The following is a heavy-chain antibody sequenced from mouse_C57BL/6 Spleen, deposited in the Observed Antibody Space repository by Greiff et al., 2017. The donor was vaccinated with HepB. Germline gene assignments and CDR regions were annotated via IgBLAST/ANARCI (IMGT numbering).Heavy chain of an antibody. CDR1: GFTFSDYG. Sequence: EVKLMESGGGLVKPGGSLKLSCAASGFTFSDYGMHWVRQAPEKGLEWVAYISSGSSTIYYADTVKGRFTISRDNAKNTLFLQMTSLRSEDTAMYYCARMGLRRAYAMDYWGQGTSVTVSS. CDR3: ARMGLRRAYAMDY. D-gene: IGHD2-4*01. J-gene: IGHJ4*01. CDR2: ISSGSSTI. V-gene: IGHV5-17*01.